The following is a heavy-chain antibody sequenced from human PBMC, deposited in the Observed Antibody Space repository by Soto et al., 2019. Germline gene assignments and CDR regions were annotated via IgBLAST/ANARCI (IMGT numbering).Heavy chain of an antibody. Sequence: QVQLVESGGGVVQPGRSLRLSCAASGFTFSSYGMHWVRQAPGKGLEWVAVIWYDGSNKYYADSVKGRFTISRDNSKNTLYLQRNSLRAEDTAVYYCARDLGRGWVATIRGNWFDPWGQGTLVTVSS. CDR1: GFTFSSYG. CDR3: ARDLGRGWVATIRGNWFDP. CDR2: IWYDGSNK. J-gene: IGHJ5*02. D-gene: IGHD5-12*01. V-gene: IGHV3-33*01.